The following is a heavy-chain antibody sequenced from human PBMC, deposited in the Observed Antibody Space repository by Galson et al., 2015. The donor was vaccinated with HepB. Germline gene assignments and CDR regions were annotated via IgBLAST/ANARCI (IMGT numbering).Heavy chain of an antibody. D-gene: IGHD3-22*01. CDR1: GGSISSYY. V-gene: IGHV4-59*01. CDR2: IYYSGST. Sequence: SETLSLTCTVSGGSISSYYWSWIRQPPGKGLEWIGYIYYSGSTNYNPSLKSRVTISVDTSKNQFSLKLSSVTAADTAVYYCARWPTYYYDSSGSWGQGTLVTVSS. J-gene: IGHJ4*02. CDR3: ARWPTYYYDSSGS.